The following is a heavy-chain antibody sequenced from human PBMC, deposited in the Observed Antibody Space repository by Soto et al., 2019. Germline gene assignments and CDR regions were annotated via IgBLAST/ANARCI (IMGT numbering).Heavy chain of an antibody. CDR2: TYYRSKWYN. V-gene: IGHV6-1*01. D-gene: IGHD6-6*01. CDR3: ARREVSSSIFDF. Sequence: LTLSPTGAIPGESVSTNTAVWNWIRQYPSKGIQWPGGTYYRSKWYNDYAVSVKSRITLHPDTSKNQFSLQLNSVTPEDTAVYYYARREVSSSIFDFWGQGTPVTASS. CDR1: GESVSTNTAV. J-gene: IGHJ4*02.